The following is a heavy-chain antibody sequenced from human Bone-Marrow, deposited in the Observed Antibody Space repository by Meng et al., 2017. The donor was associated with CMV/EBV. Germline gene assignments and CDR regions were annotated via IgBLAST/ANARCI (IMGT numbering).Heavy chain of an antibody. CDR2: MNPNSGNT. CDR1: GYTFTSYD. J-gene: IGHJ6*02. CDR3: ARGDCSSTSCYSNYYYGMDV. D-gene: IGHD2-2*02. Sequence: ASVKVSCKASGYTFTSYDINWVRQATGQGLEWMGWMNPNSGNTGYAQKFQGRVTTTRNTSISTAYMELSSLRSEDTAVYYWARGDCSSTSCYSNYYYGMDVWGQGTTVTVSS. V-gene: IGHV1-8*01.